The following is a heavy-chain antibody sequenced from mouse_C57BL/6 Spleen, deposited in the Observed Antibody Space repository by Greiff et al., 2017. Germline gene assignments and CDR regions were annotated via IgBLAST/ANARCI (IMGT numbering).Heavy chain of an antibody. CDR1: GFSLTSYG. J-gene: IGHJ4*01. CDR2: IWSGGST. D-gene: IGHD1-1*01. V-gene: IGHV2-2*01. Sequence: VQLQQSGPGLVQPSQSLSITCTVSGFSLTSYGVHWVRQSPGKGLEWLGVIWSGGSTDYNAAFISRLGISKDNSKSQVFFKMNSLQADDTAIYYCARGDGSQRSDAMDYWGQGTSVTVSS. CDR3: ARGDGSQRSDAMDY.